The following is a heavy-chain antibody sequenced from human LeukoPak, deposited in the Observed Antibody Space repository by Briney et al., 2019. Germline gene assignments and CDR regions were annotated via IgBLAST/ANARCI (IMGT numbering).Heavy chain of an antibody. Sequence: SETLSLTCAVNGGSFSGYYWSWIRQPPGKGLEWIGEIKHSGSTKYNPSLKSRVTISVDTSKNQFSLKLSSVTPADTAVYYCARGRRKIFGVGIPYYYYMDVWGKGTTVTVSS. CDR2: IKHSGST. CDR3: ARGRRKIFGVGIPYYYYMDV. D-gene: IGHD3-3*01. CDR1: GGSFSGYY. V-gene: IGHV4-34*01. J-gene: IGHJ6*03.